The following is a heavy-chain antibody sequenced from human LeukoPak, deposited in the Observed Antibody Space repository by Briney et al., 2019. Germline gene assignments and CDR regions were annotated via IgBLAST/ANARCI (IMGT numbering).Heavy chain of an antibody. CDR3: ARGGPDYDILTGHYFGMDV. V-gene: IGHV1-18*01. CDR2: ISPSNGNT. CDR1: GYTFTGRG. D-gene: IGHD3-9*01. Sequence: VASVKVSCKASGYTFTGRGLTWVRQAPGQGLEWMGWISPSNGNTEYAQKLQGRVTMTRDTSTSTAYMELRSLRSDDTAQYYCARGGPDYDILTGHYFGMDVWGQGTTVSVSS. J-gene: IGHJ6*02.